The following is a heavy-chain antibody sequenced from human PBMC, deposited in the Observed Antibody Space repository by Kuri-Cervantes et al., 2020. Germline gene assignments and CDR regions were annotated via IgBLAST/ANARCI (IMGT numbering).Heavy chain of an antibody. CDR1: GFSLSTSGVG. CDR2: IYWDDDK. J-gene: IGHJ4*02. D-gene: IGHD1-26*01. Sequence: SGPTLVKPTQTLTLTCTFSGFSLSTSGVGVGWIRQPPGKALEWLALIYWDDDKRYSPSLKSRLTITKDTSKNQVVLTMANMDPVDTATYYCAHRPQSGSYFDYWGQGTLVTVSS. CDR3: AHRPQSGSYFDY. V-gene: IGHV2-5*02.